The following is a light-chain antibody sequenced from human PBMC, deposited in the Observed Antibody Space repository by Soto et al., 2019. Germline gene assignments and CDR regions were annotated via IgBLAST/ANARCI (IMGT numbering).Light chain of an antibody. CDR3: SSYTSRSTRV. CDR2: EVS. V-gene: IGLV2-14*01. J-gene: IGLJ3*02. CDR1: SSDVGGYNY. Sequence: QSALTQPPSVSGSPGQSITISCTGTSSDVGGYNYVSWYQQHPGKAPKLMIYEVSNRPSGVSNRFSGSKSGNTASLTISGLQAEDEADYYCSSYTSRSTRVFGGGTKLTVL.